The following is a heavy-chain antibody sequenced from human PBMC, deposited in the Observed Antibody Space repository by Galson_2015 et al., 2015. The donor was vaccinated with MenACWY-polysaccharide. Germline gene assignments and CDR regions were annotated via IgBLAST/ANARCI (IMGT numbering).Heavy chain of an antibody. V-gene: IGHV5-51*01. D-gene: IGHD3-9*01. CDR3: AGLTGPYSYYFYYMDV. CDR2: IYPGDSDS. J-gene: IGHJ6*03. Sequence: QSGAEVKKPGEFLKISCKGSGYDFTTYWIAWVRQMPGKGLEWMGIIYPGDSDSTYSPSFQGQVTFSVDKSITTAYLQWASLKASDTAIYYCAGLTGPYSYYFYYMDVWGKGTTVTVSS. CDR1: GYDFTTYW.